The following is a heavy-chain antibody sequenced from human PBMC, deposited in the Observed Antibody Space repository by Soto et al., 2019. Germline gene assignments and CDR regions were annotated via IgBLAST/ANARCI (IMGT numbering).Heavy chain of an antibody. CDR2: ITKTGTTI. CDR3: AGPNWNSRGGVYNL. D-gene: IGHD3-16*01. CDR1: GFTFGDFY. Sequence: PGGSLRLSCTASGFTFGDFYMMWFRQAPGRGLEWISYITKTGTTIYHADPVKGRFSVSRDNARSSLYLQMNSLRAEDTAVYYCAGPNWNSRGGVYNLWGQGTLVTVSS. V-gene: IGHV3-11*01. J-gene: IGHJ4*02.